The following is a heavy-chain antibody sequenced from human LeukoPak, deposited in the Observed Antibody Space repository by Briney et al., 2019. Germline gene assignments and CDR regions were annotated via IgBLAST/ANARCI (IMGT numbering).Heavy chain of an antibody. CDR3: ARARGGDAFDI. CDR1: GFTFSSYG. D-gene: IGHD3-3*01. CDR2: ISYDGSNK. V-gene: IGHV3-30*03. J-gene: IGHJ3*02. Sequence: GGSLRPSCAASGFTFSSYGMHWVRQAPGKGLEWVAVISYDGSNKYYADSVKGRFTISRDNSKNTLYLQMNSLRAEDTAVYYCARARGGDAFDIWGQGTMVTVSS.